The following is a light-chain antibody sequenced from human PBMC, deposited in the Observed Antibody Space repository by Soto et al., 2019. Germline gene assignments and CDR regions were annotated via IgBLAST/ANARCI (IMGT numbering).Light chain of an antibody. CDR3: QQYGSTPHT. CDR2: GTG. CDR1: QSVSSSY. Sequence: EIVLTQSPGTLSLSPGQRATLSCRASQSVSSSYLAWYQHRRGQAPRLLMFGTGSRATGIPDRFSGTGSRTDFTLIISRLEPEDFAVYYCQQYGSTPHTFGRGTKGDIK. J-gene: IGKJ2*01. V-gene: IGKV3-20*01.